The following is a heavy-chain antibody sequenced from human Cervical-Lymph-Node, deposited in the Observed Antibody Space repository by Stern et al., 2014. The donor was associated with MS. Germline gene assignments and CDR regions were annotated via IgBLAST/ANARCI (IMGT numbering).Heavy chain of an antibody. Sequence: EVQLVESGGGLAQPGGSLRLSCAASGFTFRTYAMSWVRQAPEKGLEWVSGISSSSGSTFYADSVKGRFTISRDNSKNTLYLQMNSLRAEDTAVYYCATEGNDGVNYYYYAMDVWGQGTTVTVSS. CDR2: ISSSSGST. D-gene: IGHD1-1*01. CDR3: ATEGNDGVNYYYYAMDV. J-gene: IGHJ6*02. CDR1: GFTFRTYA. V-gene: IGHV3-23*04.